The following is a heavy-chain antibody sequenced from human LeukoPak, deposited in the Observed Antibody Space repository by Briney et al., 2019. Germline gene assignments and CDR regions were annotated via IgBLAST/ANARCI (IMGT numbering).Heavy chain of an antibody. CDR2: IKQDGSEK. Sequence: GGSLRLSCAASGFTFSSYWMSWVRRAPGKGLEWVANIKQDGSEKYYVDSVKSRFTISRDNAKNSLYLQMNSLRAEDTAVYYCARDGAVAGIFVSDYWGQGTLVTVSS. CDR1: GFTFSSYW. J-gene: IGHJ4*02. D-gene: IGHD6-19*01. CDR3: ARDGAVAGIFVSDY. V-gene: IGHV3-7*01.